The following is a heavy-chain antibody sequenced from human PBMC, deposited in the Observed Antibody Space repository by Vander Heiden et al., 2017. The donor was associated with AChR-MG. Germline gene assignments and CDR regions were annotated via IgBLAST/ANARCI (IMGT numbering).Heavy chain of an antibody. Sequence: QVQLAHSGAAVKQPGTSVNVSCKASGGTFSSYAIRWVRQAPGQGLEWMGRIIPILGIANYARKIQGRVTITADKSTSTAYVELSSLRSEDTAVYYCARGGRYGYTGYWGQGTLVTVSS. CDR3: ARGGRYGYTGY. D-gene: IGHD5-12*01. CDR1: GGTFSSYA. CDR2: IIPILGIA. V-gene: IGHV1-69*04. J-gene: IGHJ4*02.